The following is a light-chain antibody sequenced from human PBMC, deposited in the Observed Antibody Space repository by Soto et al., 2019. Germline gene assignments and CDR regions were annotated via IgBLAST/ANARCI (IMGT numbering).Light chain of an antibody. Sequence: EVVMTQSPATLSVSPGERATLSCRASQSVSSNLAWHQQKHGQAPRLLIYGASTRATGIPARFSGSGSGTEFTLTISSLQSEDFAVYYCQQYDNWPPITFGQGTRLEIK. CDR3: QQYDNWPPIT. J-gene: IGKJ5*01. V-gene: IGKV3-15*01. CDR1: QSVSSN. CDR2: GAS.